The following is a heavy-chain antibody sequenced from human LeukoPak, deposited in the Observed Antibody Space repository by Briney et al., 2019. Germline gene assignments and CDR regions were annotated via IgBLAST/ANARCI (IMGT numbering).Heavy chain of an antibody. V-gene: IGHV1-18*01. CDR3: ARDASIVVVPAAIGDDAFDI. CDR1: GYTFTSYG. Sequence: ASVKVSCKASGYTFTSYGISWVRQAPGQGLEWMGWISAYNGNTNYAQKLQGRVTMTTDTSTSTAYMELRSLRSDDTAVYYCARDASIVVVPAAIGDDAFDIWGQGTMVTVSS. J-gene: IGHJ3*02. CDR2: ISAYNGNT. D-gene: IGHD2-2*02.